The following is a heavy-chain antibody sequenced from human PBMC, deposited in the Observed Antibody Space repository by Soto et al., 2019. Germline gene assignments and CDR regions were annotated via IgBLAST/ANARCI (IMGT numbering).Heavy chain of an antibody. J-gene: IGHJ5*02. CDR2: INSDGSTT. CDR3: ARSLNSGSTFDP. CDR1: GITFSSYW. V-gene: IGHV3-74*01. D-gene: IGHD6-6*01. Sequence: PGGSLRLSCAASGITFSSYWMHWVRQAPGKGLVWVSRINSDGSTTTYADSVKGRFTISRDNAKNTLYLQMNSLRAEDAAVYYCARSLNSGSTFDPWGQGTLVTVSS.